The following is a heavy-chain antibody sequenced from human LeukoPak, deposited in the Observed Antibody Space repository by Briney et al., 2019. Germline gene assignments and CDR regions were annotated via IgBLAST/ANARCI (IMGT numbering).Heavy chain of an antibody. D-gene: IGHD3-10*01. J-gene: IGHJ5*02. CDR3: ARGGYYGSGNDFRFDP. Sequence: SETLSLTCTVSGGSISSYYWSWIRQPPGKGLEWIGYIYYSGSTNYNPSLKSRVTISVDTSKNQFSLKLSSVTAADTAIYYCARGGYYGSGNDFRFDPWGQGTLVTASS. CDR1: GGSISSYY. CDR2: IYYSGST. V-gene: IGHV4-59*01.